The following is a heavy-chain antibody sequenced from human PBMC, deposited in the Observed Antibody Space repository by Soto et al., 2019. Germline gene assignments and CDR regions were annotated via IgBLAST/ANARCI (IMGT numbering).Heavy chain of an antibody. D-gene: IGHD6-13*01. J-gene: IGHJ6*02. CDR1: GGTFSSCS. V-gene: IGHV1-69*13. CDR2: IIPIVGTA. Sequence: SEKVSSKSSGGTFSSCSMSWGRRAPGPGLECMGGIIPIVGTANYAQKFQGAVTITAVASTSTAYMELSSLRSEDTAVYYGAKYSSSWYGKYYYGMDGWGRGVLVTVSS. CDR3: AKYSSSWYGKYYYGMDG.